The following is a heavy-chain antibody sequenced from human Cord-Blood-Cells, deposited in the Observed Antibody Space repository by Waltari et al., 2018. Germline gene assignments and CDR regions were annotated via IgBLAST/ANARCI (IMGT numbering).Heavy chain of an antibody. J-gene: IGHJ5*02. D-gene: IGHD6-13*01. CDR2: INHSGST. V-gene: IGHV4-34*01. CDR1: GGSFSGYY. Sequence: QVQLQQWGAGLLKPSETLSLTCAVYGGSFSGYYWSWIRQPPGKGLEWIGEINHSGSTNHHPSRKSRVTISVDTAKNQFSLKLSSVTAADTAVYYCAGGSSSWYNWFDPWGQGTLVTVSS. CDR3: AGGSSSWYNWFDP.